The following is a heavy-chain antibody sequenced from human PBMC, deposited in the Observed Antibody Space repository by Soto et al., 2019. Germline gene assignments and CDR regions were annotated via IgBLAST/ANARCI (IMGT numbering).Heavy chain of an antibody. V-gene: IGHV4-31*03. CDR1: GGSISSGGYY. Sequence: SETLSLTCTVSGGSISSGGYYWSWIRQHPGKGLEWIGYIYYSGSTYYNPSLKSRVTISVDTSKNQFSLKLSSVTAADTAVYYCARYTVTTMSGGFDYWGQGTLVTSPQ. CDR3: ARYTVTTMSGGFDY. CDR2: IYYSGST. J-gene: IGHJ4*02. D-gene: IGHD4-17*01.